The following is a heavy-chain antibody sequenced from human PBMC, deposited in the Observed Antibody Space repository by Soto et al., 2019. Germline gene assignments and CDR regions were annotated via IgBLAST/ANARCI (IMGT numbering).Heavy chain of an antibody. D-gene: IGHD6-13*01. CDR2: VYYSGST. J-gene: IGHJ6*03. Sequence: TSETLSLTCTVSGGSISSYYWSWIRQPPGKGLEWIGYVYYSGSTNYNPSLKSRVTISVDTSRNRFSLNLTSATAADTAVYYCARKGAAASYAHYYMDVWGRGTAVTVSS. CDR3: ARKGAAASYAHYYMDV. CDR1: GGSISSYY. V-gene: IGHV4-59*01.